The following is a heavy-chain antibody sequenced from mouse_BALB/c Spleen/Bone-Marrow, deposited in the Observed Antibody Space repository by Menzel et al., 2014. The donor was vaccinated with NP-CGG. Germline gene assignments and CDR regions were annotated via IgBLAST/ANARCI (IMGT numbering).Heavy chain of an antibody. CDR2: INPDSSTI. CDR3: ARGIPQGAMDY. J-gene: IGHJ4*01. Sequence: EVQGVESGGGLVQPGGSLKLSCAASGFDFSRYWMSWVRQAPGKGLEWIGEINPDSSTINYTPSLKDKSIISRDNAKNTLYLQMSKVRSEDTALYYCARGIPQGAMDYWGQGTSVTVSS. V-gene: IGHV4-1*02. CDR1: GFDFSRYW.